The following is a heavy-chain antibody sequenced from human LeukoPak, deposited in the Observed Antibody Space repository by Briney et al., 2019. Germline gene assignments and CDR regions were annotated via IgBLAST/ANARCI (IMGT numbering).Heavy chain of an antibody. J-gene: IGHJ6*02. CDR3: ARDVRLGTYGDYRSLDYGMDV. V-gene: IGHV1-18*01. D-gene: IGHD4-17*01. CDR2: ISAYNGNT. Sequence: ASVKVSCKASGYTFTSYGINWVRQAPGQGLEWMGWISAYNGNTNYAQKLQGRVTMTTDTSTSTAYMELRSLRSDDTAVYYCARDVRLGTYGDYRSLDYGMDVWGQGTTVTVSS. CDR1: GYTFTSYG.